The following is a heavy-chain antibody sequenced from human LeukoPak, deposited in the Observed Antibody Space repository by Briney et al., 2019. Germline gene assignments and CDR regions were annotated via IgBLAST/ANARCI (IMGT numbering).Heavy chain of an antibody. CDR3: AKDLRGTLSSRGPFEY. J-gene: IGHJ4*02. Sequence: GGSLRLSCAASGFTFSSYAMSWVRQAPEKGLEWVSAISGNGDITYYADTVKGRFSGSRDNSKNTLYLQLNSLRAEDTTVYYCAKDLRGTLSSRGPFEYWGQGTLVTVSS. CDR1: GFTFSSYA. CDR2: ISGNGDIT. D-gene: IGHD1-1*01. V-gene: IGHV3-23*01.